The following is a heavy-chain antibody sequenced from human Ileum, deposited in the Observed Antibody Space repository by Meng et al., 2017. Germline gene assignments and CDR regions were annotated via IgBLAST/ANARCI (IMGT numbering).Heavy chain of an antibody. CDR2: AGT. CDR1: GGAVSTSDYQ. V-gene: IGHV4-61*08. D-gene: IGHD5-18*01. Sequence: QVHLQGSGPGLVRPSETLSLICTVSGGAVSTSDYQWGWIRQPPGKGLEWIGYAGTNYNPSLKSRVTISVDTSKRQFSLKLTSVTAADTAVYYCVRGPDKAKSAYWGPGTLVTVSS. J-gene: IGHJ4*02. CDR3: VRGPDKAKSAY.